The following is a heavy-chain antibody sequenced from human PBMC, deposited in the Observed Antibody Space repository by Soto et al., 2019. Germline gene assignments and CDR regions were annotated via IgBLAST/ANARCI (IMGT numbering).Heavy chain of an antibody. J-gene: IGHJ4*02. CDR1: GFTFDDYA. D-gene: IGHD1-26*01. CDR2: ISWNSGSI. Sequence: EVQLVESGGGLVQPGRSLRLYCAASGFTFDDYAMHWVRQAPGKGLEWVSGISWNSGSIGYADSVKGRFTISRDNAKNSLYLQMNSLRAEDTALYYCAKDIVGSGGAWGQGTLVTVSS. CDR3: AKDIVGSGGA. V-gene: IGHV3-9*01.